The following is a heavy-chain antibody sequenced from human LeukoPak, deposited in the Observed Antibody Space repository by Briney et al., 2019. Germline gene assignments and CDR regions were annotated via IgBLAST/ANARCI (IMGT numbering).Heavy chain of an antibody. D-gene: IGHD3-10*01. CDR2: INSDGSST. Sequence: GGSLRLSCAASGFTFSSYWMHWVLQAPGKGLVWISRINSDGSSTTYADSVKGRFTISRDNSKNTLYLQMNSLRAEDTAVYYCAKDGLAYYGSGSYYPDLYYYYMDVWGKGTTVTVSS. CDR3: AKDGLAYYGSGSYYPDLYYYYMDV. J-gene: IGHJ6*03. V-gene: IGHV3-74*01. CDR1: GFTFSSYW.